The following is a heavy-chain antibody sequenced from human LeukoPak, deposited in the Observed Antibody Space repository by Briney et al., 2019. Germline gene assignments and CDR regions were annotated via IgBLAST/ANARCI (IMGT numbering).Heavy chain of an antibody. J-gene: IGHJ5*02. CDR3: ARFPHPYCSSAGCPNWLDP. CDR2: INTDTGKP. CDR1: GYTFSNYA. V-gene: IGHV7-4-1*02. Sequence: GASVKVSCKASGYTFSNYALNWVRQAPGQGLEWMEWINTDTGKPTYAQGFTGRFVFSLDTSVSTAYLQISSLQAADTAVYYCARFPHPYCSSAGCPNWLDPWGQGTLVTVSS. D-gene: IGHD2-2*01.